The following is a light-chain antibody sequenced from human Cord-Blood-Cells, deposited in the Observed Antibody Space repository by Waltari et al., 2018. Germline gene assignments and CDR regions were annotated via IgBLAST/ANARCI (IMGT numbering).Light chain of an antibody. Sequence: QSALTQPRSVSGSPGQSVTISCTGTSSDVGGYNYVSWYQQHPGKAPKLMIYDVSKRPSGVPDRFSGSKSANTASLTISGLQAEDEADYSCCSYAGSYTVVFGGGTKLTVL. CDR2: DVS. CDR1: SSDVGGYNY. CDR3: CSYAGSYTVV. J-gene: IGLJ2*01. V-gene: IGLV2-11*01.